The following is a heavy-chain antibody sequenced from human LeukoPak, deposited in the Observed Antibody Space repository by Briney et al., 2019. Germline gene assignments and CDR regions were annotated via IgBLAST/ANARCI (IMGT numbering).Heavy chain of an antibody. D-gene: IGHD6-19*01. J-gene: IGHJ4*02. CDR2: IWYDGSNK. Sequence: GGSLRLSCAASGFTFSSYGMHWVRQAPGKGLEWVAVIWYDGSNKYYADSVKGRFTISRDNSKNTLYLQMNSLRAEATAVYYCAKDLNGSGFGYWGQGTLVTVSS. CDR3: AKDLNGSGFGY. V-gene: IGHV3-33*06. CDR1: GFTFSSYG.